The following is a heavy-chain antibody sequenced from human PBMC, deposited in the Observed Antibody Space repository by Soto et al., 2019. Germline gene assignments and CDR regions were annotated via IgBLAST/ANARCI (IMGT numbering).Heavy chain of an antibody. V-gene: IGHV3-11*04. J-gene: IGHJ4*02. CDR3: ARDTRSGNYFSPFDS. Sequence: GGSLRLSCAASGFTFSDYYMSWIRQAPGKGLEWVSYISSSGSTIYYADSVKGRFTISRDNSKNSLYLQINSLRAEDTAVYYCARDTRSGNYFSPFDSWGQGSLVTVSS. CDR1: GFTFSDYY. CDR2: ISSSGSTI. D-gene: IGHD3-10*01.